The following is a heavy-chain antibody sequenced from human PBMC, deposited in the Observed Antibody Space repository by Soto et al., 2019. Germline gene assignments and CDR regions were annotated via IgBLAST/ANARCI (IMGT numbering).Heavy chain of an antibody. D-gene: IGHD3-10*01. V-gene: IGHV4-4*02. CDR3: ARMVYYGSGSYFDY. Sequence: SETLSLTCGVSGGSISSSNWWNWVRQPPGKGLEWIGEIYHSGSTNYNPSLKSRVTISVDKSKNQFSLKLSSVTAADTAVYYCARMVYYGSGSYFDYWGQGTLVTVSS. CDR2: IYHSGST. CDR1: GGSISSSNW. J-gene: IGHJ4*02.